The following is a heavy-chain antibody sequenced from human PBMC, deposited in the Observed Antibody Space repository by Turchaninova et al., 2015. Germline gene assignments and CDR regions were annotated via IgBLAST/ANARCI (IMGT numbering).Heavy chain of an antibody. Sequence: EVQLLESGGGLVQPGGSLRLSCAASGFTFSSYAMSWVRQAPGQGLDCVSSISGSGGKTSKPDPVKGRFTVSIDNSKNTLYLQMNSLRVEDTAVYYCVKHRENYYDSSGSSLWGQGTLVTVSS. D-gene: IGHD3-22*01. CDR3: VKHRENYYDSSGSSL. CDR2: ISGSGGKT. CDR1: GFTFSSYA. V-gene: IGHV3-23*01. J-gene: IGHJ4*02.